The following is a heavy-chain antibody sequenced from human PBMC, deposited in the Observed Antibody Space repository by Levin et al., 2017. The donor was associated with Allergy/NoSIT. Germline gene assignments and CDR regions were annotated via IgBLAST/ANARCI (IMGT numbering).Heavy chain of an antibody. CDR1: GYSFTSYW. V-gene: IGHV5-10-1*01. CDR2: IDPSDSYT. D-gene: IGHD6-13*01. Sequence: KGGESLKISCKGSGYSFTSYWISWVRQMPGKGLEWMGRIDPSDSYTNYSPSFQGHVTISADKSISTAYLQWSSLKASDTAMYYCARSLMGSSWYDRHWYFDLWGRGTLVTVSS. CDR3: ARSLMGSSWYDRHWYFDL. J-gene: IGHJ2*01.